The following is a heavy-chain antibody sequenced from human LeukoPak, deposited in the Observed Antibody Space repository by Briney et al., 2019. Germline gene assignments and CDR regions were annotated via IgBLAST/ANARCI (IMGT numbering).Heavy chain of an antibody. CDR2: IYYSGTT. CDR1: GGSISSSSYY. D-gene: IGHD3-3*01. Sequence: PSETLSLTCTVSGGSISSSSYYWDWIRQPPGKGLEWIVSIYYSGTTYYNPSLKRRVTISVDTSKNQFSLKLSSVTAADTAVYYCARRRFLEGLNVWSWFDPWGQGTLVTVSS. CDR3: ARRRFLEGLNVWSWFDP. V-gene: IGHV4-39*01. J-gene: IGHJ5*02.